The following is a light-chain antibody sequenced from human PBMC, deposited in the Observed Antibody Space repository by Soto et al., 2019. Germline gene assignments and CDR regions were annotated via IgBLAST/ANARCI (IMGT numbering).Light chain of an antibody. Sequence: EIVMTQSPATLSVSPGERATLSCRASQSVSGNLAWYQQKPGQAPRLLIYGASTRATGIPARFSGSGSGTEFTLIISSLQSEDFAVYYCQQYNNWPFTFGQGTKLEIK. CDR2: GAS. J-gene: IGKJ2*01. V-gene: IGKV3-15*01. CDR3: QQYNNWPFT. CDR1: QSVSGN.